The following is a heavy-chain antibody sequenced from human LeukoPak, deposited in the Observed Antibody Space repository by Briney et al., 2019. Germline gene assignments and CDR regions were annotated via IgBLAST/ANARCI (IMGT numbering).Heavy chain of an antibody. J-gene: IGHJ6*02. CDR2: INQDGSEK. CDR3: ARDTWFGEFSLLYGMDV. CDR1: RFTFSYYW. D-gene: IGHD3-10*01. Sequence: GSLRLSCAASRFTFSYYWMTWVRQAPGKGLEWVANINQDGSEKYYVDSVKGRFTISRDNAKNSLYLQMNSLRAEDTAVYYCARDTWFGEFSLLYGMDVWGQGTTVTVSS. V-gene: IGHV3-7*01.